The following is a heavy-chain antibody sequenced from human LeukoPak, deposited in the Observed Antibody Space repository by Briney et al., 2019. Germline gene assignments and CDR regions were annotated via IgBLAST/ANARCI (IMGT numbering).Heavy chain of an antibody. J-gene: IGHJ4*02. CDR3: ARGSIPYVDTAMVVDY. CDR2: INPNSGGT. D-gene: IGHD5-18*01. CDR1: GYTFTGYY. V-gene: IGHV1-2*02. Sequence: ASVKVSCKASGYTFTGYYMHWVRQAPGQGPEWMGWINPNSGGTNYAQKFQGRVTMTRDTSISTAYMELSRLRSGDTAVYYCARGSIPYVDTAMVVDYWGQGTLVTVSS.